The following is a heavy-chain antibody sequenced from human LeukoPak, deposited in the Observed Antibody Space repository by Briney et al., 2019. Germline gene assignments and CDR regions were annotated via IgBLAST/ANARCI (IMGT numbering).Heavy chain of an antibody. Sequence: KSGGSLRLSCAASGFTFSDYGMNWVRQAPGQGLEWVSSISSRTGHIFFADSVKGRFTISRDDAKNSLYLQMSSLRAGDTALYFCARGIVGTTDTTFDYWGQGILVTVSS. D-gene: IGHD1-26*01. CDR1: GFTFSDYG. J-gene: IGHJ4*02. V-gene: IGHV3-21*01. CDR3: ARGIVGTTDTTFDY. CDR2: ISSRTGHI.